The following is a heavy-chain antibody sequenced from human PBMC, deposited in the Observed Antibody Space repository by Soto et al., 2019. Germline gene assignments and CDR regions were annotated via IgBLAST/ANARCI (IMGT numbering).Heavy chain of an antibody. CDR1: GFTFSSYA. V-gene: IGHV3-30-3*01. Sequence: GGSLRLSCAASGFTFSSYAMHWVRQAPGKGLEWVAVISYDGSNKYYADSVKGRFTISRDNSKNTLYLQMNSLRAEDTAVYYCARTNPPRFLEWYDYYYGMDVWGQGTTVTVSS. D-gene: IGHD3-3*01. CDR2: ISYDGSNK. CDR3: ARTNPPRFLEWYDYYYGMDV. J-gene: IGHJ6*02.